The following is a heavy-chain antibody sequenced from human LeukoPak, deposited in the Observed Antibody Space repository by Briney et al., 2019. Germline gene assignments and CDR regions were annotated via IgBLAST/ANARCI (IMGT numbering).Heavy chain of an antibody. J-gene: IGHJ6*03. Sequence: TPSETLSLTCAVYGGSFSGYYWSWIRQPPGKGLEWIGEINHSGSTNYNPSLKSRVTISVDTSKNQFSLKLSSVTAADTAVYYCARVFYGSGSYSHYYYYMDVWGKGTTVTISS. CDR1: GGSFSGYY. CDR3: ARVFYGSGSYSHYYYYMDV. CDR2: INHSGST. D-gene: IGHD3-10*01. V-gene: IGHV4-34*01.